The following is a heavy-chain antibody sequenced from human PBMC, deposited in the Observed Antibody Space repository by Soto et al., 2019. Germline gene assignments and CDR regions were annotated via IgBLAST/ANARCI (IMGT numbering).Heavy chain of an antibody. J-gene: IGHJ4*02. Sequence: SETLSLTCTVSGGSINTYYWSWIRQPPGKGLEWIGYIHYSGPTDYNPSLKSRVTISVDTSKNQFSLKLTSVTAADTAVYYCASHSKRSQLDSWGQGTLVTVS. CDR2: IHYSGPT. CDR1: GGSINTYY. D-gene: IGHD6-25*01. V-gene: IGHV4-59*08. CDR3: ASHSKRSQLDS.